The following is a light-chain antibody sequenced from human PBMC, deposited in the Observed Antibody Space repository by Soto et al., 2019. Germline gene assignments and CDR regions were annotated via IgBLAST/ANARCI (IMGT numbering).Light chain of an antibody. J-gene: IGLJ1*01. V-gene: IGLV2-8*01. CDR2: EVS. CDR3: SSYAGSNRV. CDR1: SSDVGGYNY. Sequence: QSALTQPPSASGSPGQSVTISCTGTSSDVGGYNYVSWYQQHPGKAPKLMIYEVSKRPSGVPDRFSGSKSGNTASLTVSGLQAEDEADYYCSSYAGSNRVFGTGPSSPS.